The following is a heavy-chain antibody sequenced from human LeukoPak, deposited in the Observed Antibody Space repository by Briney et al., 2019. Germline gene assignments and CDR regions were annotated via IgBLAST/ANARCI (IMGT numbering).Heavy chain of an antibody. CDR3: ARRRADAFDI. D-gene: IGHD3-10*01. Sequence: SETLSLTCAVSGYSISSGYYWGWIRQPPGQGLEWIGSIYHSGSTYYNPSLKSRVTISVDRSKNQFSLKLSSVTAADTAVYYCARRRADAFDIWGQGTMVTVSS. CDR1: GYSISSGYY. CDR2: IYHSGST. V-gene: IGHV4-38-2*01. J-gene: IGHJ3*02.